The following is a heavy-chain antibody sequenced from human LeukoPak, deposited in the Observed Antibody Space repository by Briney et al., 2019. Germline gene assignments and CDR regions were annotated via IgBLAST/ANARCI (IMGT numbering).Heavy chain of an antibody. J-gene: IGHJ4*02. CDR3: ASSTIIVGATHYFDY. Sequence: KPSETLSLTCTVPGGSISSSSYYWGWIRQPPGKGLEWIGSIYYSGSTYYNPSLKSRVTISVDTSKNQFSLKLSSVTAADTAVYYCASSTIIVGATHYFDYWGQGTLVTVSS. D-gene: IGHD1-26*01. V-gene: IGHV4-39*07. CDR2: IYYSGST. CDR1: GGSISSSSYY.